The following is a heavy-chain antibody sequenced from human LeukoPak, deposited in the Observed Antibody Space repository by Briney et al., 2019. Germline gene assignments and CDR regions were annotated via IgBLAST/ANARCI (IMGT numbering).Heavy chain of an antibody. CDR3: AGTYFDFRGGGAFDI. Sequence: SETLSLTCSVSGVSISSYYWSWIRQSPGKGLEWIGRAYYLGNTNYSPSLRSRVIISVNMSKNQFSLTLTSMTAADTAVYYCAGTYFDFRGGGAFDIWGQGTIVTVSS. CDR1: GVSISSYY. D-gene: IGHD3-3*01. CDR2: AYYLGNT. V-gene: IGHV4-59*05. J-gene: IGHJ3*02.